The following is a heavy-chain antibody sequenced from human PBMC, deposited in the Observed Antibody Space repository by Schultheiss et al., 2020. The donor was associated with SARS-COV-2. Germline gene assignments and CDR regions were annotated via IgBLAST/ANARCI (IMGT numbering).Heavy chain of an antibody. CDR1: GGSISSGSYY. Sequence: SETLSLTCAVYGGSISSGSYYWSWIRQPAGKGLEWIGRIYTSGSTNYNPSLKSRVTISVDTSKNQFSLKLSSVTAADTAVYYCARGWGGLTDYWGQGTLVTVSS. V-gene: IGHV4-61*02. D-gene: IGHD7-27*01. CDR2: IYTSGST. J-gene: IGHJ4*02. CDR3: ARGWGGLTDY.